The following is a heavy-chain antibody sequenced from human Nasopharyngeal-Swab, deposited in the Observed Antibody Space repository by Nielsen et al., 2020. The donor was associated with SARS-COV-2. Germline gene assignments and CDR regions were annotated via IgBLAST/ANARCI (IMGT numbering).Heavy chain of an antibody. Sequence: GGSLRLSCAASGFTFDDYAMHWVRQAPGKGLEWVSGNSWNSGSIGYADSVKGRFTISRDNAKNSLYLQMNSLRAEDTALYYCAKDVLVRAHYYYYMDVWGKGTTVTVSS. CDR1: GFTFDDYA. CDR3: AKDVLVRAHYYYYMDV. D-gene: IGHD6-6*01. J-gene: IGHJ6*03. V-gene: IGHV3-9*01. CDR2: NSWNSGSI.